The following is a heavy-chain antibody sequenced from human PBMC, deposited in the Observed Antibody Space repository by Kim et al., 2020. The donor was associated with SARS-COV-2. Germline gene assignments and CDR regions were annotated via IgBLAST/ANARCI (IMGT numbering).Heavy chain of an antibody. D-gene: IGHD3-10*01. J-gene: IGHJ5*02. Sequence: SETLSLTCAVYGGSFSGYYWSWIRQPPGKGLEWIGEINHSGSTNYNPSLKSRVTISVDTSKNQFSLKLSSVTAADTAVYYCATAYYYGSGSYRSSLDPWG. CDR2: INHSGST. CDR3: ATAYYYGSGSYRSSLDP. CDR1: GGSFSGYY. V-gene: IGHV4-34*01.